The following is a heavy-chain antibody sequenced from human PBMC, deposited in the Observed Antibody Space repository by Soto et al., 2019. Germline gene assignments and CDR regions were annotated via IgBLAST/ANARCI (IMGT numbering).Heavy chain of an antibody. CDR1: GFTFDDYA. CDR3: AKDPKPGENGYYDFWSGPEFDY. CDR2: ISWNSGSI. Sequence: PGGSLILSCAASGFTFDDYAMHWVRQAPGKGLEWVSGISWNSGSIGYADSVKGRFTISRDNAKNSLYLQMNSLRAEDTALYYCAKDPKPGENGYYDFWSGPEFDYWGQGTRVTVPS. D-gene: IGHD3-3*01. V-gene: IGHV3-9*01. J-gene: IGHJ4*02.